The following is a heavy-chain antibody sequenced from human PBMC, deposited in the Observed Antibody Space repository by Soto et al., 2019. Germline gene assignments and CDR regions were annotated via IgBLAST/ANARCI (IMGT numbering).Heavy chain of an antibody. CDR2: SYYSGST. Sequence: SETMSLTCTCCSGSLRRYCWSWIRQPPGKGLEWIGYSYYSGSTNYNPSLKSRVTISVDTSKNQFSLKLSSVTAADTAVYYCARDGIVSYFDYWGQGTLVTVSS. D-gene: IGHD2-15*01. CDR3: ARDGIVSYFDY. V-gene: IGHV4-59*01. CDR1: SGSLRRYC. J-gene: IGHJ4*02.